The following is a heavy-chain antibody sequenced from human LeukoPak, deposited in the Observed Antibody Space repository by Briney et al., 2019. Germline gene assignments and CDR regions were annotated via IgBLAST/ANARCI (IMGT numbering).Heavy chain of an antibody. Sequence: SETLSLTCTVSGGSISSYYWSWIRQPPGKGLEWIGYIYYSGSTYYNPSLKSRVTISVDTSKNLFSLKLSSVTAADTAVYYCARGSGSYPYGMDVWGQGTTVTVSS. V-gene: IGHV4-59*08. CDR3: ARGSGSYPYGMDV. J-gene: IGHJ6*02. CDR1: GGSISSYY. CDR2: IYYSGST. D-gene: IGHD3-10*01.